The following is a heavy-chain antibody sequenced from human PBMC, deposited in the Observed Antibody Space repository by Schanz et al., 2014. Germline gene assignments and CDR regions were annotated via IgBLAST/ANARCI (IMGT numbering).Heavy chain of an antibody. CDR3: ARRGIRGVFSSFDY. D-gene: IGHD3-10*01. CDR2: INSNTGNP. CDR1: RYPFTAYY. Sequence: QVHLVQSGSEVKKPGASVKVSCKASRYPFTAYYMHWVRQAPGQGLEWMGWINSNTGNPTYAPAFTGRFVFSLDTSVNTAYLQISSLEADDTAVYYCARRGIRGVFSSFDYWGLGTLVTVSS. J-gene: IGHJ4*02. V-gene: IGHV7-4-1*02.